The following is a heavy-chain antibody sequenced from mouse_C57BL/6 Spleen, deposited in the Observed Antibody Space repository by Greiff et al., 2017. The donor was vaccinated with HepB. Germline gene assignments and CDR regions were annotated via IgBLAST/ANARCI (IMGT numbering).Heavy chain of an antibody. J-gene: IGHJ4*01. D-gene: IGHD1-1*02. CDR3: ARSYYDYYAMDY. CDR1: GYTFTSYW. V-gene: IGHV1-55*01. Sequence: VQRVESGAELVKPGASVKMSCKASGYTFTSYWITWVKQRPGQGLEWIGDIYPGSGSTNYNEKFKSKATLTVDTSSSTAYMQLSSLTSEDSAVYYCARSYYDYYAMDYWGQGTSVTVSS. CDR2: IYPGSGST.